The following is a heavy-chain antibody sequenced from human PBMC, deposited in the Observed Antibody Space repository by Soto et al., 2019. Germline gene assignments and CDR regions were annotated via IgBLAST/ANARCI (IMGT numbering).Heavy chain of an antibody. CDR1: VFTFSSYS. CDR3: ARASIVGDTDAFDI. J-gene: IGHJ3*02. CDR2: ISSSSSYI. D-gene: IGHD1-26*01. V-gene: IGHV3-21*01. Sequence: GGSLLLSCAASVFTFSSYSMNWVRQAPGKGLEWVSSISSSSSYIYYAGSVKGRFTISRDNAKNSLYMQMNSLRAEDTAVYYCARASIVGDTDAFDIWRKGKMVPS.